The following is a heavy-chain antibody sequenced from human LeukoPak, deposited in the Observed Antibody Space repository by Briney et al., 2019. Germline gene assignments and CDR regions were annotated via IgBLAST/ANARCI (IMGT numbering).Heavy chain of an antibody. CDR1: GFTFNSYS. CDR2: ISYDGSNK. D-gene: IGHD3-9*01. J-gene: IGHJ4*02. CDR3: ARVSYDILTGYSYIDY. V-gene: IGHV3-30-3*01. Sequence: PGRSLRLSCAASGFTFNSYSMHWVRQAPGKGLEWVAVISYDGSNKYYADSVKGRFTISRDNSKNTLYLQMNSLRTEDTAVYYCARVSYDILTGYSYIDYWGQGTLVTVSS.